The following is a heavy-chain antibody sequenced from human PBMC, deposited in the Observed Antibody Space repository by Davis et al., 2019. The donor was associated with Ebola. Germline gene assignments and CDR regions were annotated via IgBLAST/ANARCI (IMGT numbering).Heavy chain of an antibody. CDR3: AKWDSGWLDY. CDR2: ISATGGAT. V-gene: IGHV3-23*01. D-gene: IGHD6-19*01. J-gene: IGHJ4*02. CDR1: GFTFSSYA. Sequence: GESLKISCAASGFTFSSYAMSWVRQAPGKGLEWVSAISATGGATYFADSVKGRFSISRDNSKNMLFLQVNSLRAEDTAVYYCAKWDSGWLDYWGQGTLVTVSS.